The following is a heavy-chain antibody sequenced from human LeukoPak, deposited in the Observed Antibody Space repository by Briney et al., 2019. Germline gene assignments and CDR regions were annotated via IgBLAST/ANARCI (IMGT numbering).Heavy chain of an antibody. Sequence: GGSLRLSCAASGFSVRDFWMAWVRQAPGKGLEWVAHIKEDRTADYYVDSVKGRFSIPKDDGKNSLHLQMNSLRDEDTAVYYCVRGGWELDYWGQGTLVTVSS. J-gene: IGHJ4*02. CDR1: GFSVRDFW. V-gene: IGHV3-7*01. D-gene: IGHD1-1*01. CDR3: VRGGWELDY. CDR2: IKEDRTAD.